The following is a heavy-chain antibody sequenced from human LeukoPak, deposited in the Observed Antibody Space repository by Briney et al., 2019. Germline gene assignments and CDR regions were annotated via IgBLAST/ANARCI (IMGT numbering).Heavy chain of an antibody. Sequence: PSGTLSLTCAVSGGSISSCNWWCCGRHPPGKLLEWVGEIYHSGSPNYNPSLKSRVTISVVKSKNQFSLKLSSVAAADTAVYYCARHRVVAVDDAFDIWGQGTMVTVSS. CDR2: IYHSGSP. J-gene: IGHJ3*02. CDR3: ARHRVVAVDDAFDI. D-gene: IGHD2-2*01. CDR1: GGSISSCNW. V-gene: IGHV4-4*02.